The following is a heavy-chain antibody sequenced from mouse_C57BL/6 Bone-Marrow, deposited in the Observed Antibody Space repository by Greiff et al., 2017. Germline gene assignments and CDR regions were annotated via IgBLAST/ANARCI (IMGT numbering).Heavy chain of an antibody. D-gene: IGHD1-1*01. Sequence: EVKLQESGGDLVKPGGSLKLSCAASGFTFSSYGMSWVRQTPDKRLEWVATISSGGSYTYYPDSVKGRFTISRDNAKNTLYLQMSCLKSEDTAMYYCARHRGSSFDYWGQGTTLTVSS. J-gene: IGHJ2*01. CDR3: ARHRGSSFDY. V-gene: IGHV5-6*01. CDR2: ISSGGSYT. CDR1: GFTFSSYG.